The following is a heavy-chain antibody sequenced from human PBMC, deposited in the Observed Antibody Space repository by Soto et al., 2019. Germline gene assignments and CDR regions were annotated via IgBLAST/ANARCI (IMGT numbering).Heavy chain of an antibody. CDR3: ARTPPNYSRSPFDS. D-gene: IGHD6-6*01. J-gene: IGHJ4*02. V-gene: IGHV4-34*01. Sequence: QVQLQQWGAGLLKPSETLSLTCAVSGGSFSGYYLSWIRQPPGKGLEWIGEINHSGSTNDNPSLMSRVPISVDTSKNHFALKLSSVTATYTAVYYCARTPPNYSRSPFDSWGQASLVTVSS. CDR1: GGSFSGYY. CDR2: INHSGST.